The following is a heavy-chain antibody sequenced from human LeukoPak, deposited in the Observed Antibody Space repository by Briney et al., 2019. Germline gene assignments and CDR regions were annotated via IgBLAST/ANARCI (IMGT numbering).Heavy chain of an antibody. D-gene: IGHD2-15*01. CDR1: GFTFSSYS. CDR2: ISSSGSTI. V-gene: IGHV3-48*04. CDR3: ARDPYPILHAFDI. Sequence: PGGSLRLSCAASGFTFSSYSMNWVRQAPGKGLEWVSYISSSGSTIYYADSVKGRFTISRDNAKNSLSLQMNSLRAEDTAVYYCARDPYPILHAFDIWGQGTMVTVSS. J-gene: IGHJ3*02.